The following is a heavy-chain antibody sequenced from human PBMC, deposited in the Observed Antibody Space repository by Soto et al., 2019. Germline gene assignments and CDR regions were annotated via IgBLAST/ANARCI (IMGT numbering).Heavy chain of an antibody. Sequence: QVQLVQSGAEVKKPGASVKVSCKASGYTFTSYAMHWVRQAPGQRLEWMGWINAGNGNTKYSQKFQGRVTITRDTSASTAYMELSSLRSEDTAVYYCARDLSIAARPYYYHYGMDVWGQGTTVTVSS. J-gene: IGHJ6*02. CDR2: INAGNGNT. CDR1: GYTFTSYA. V-gene: IGHV1-3*01. CDR3: ARDLSIAARPYYYHYGMDV. D-gene: IGHD6-6*01.